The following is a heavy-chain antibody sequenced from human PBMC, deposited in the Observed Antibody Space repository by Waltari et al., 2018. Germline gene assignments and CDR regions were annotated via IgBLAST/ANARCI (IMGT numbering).Heavy chain of an antibody. CDR2: INVNGNEK. CDR3: ATYRWLGY. D-gene: IGHD3-10*01. Sequence: FSTFWVTGVRQAQRRGMEWVANINVNGNEKNYVDSVKGRFTISRDNARSSLYLQMNSLRVEDTAVYYCATYRWLGYWGLGTLVTVSS. V-gene: IGHV3-7*03. CDR1: FSTFW. J-gene: IGHJ4*02.